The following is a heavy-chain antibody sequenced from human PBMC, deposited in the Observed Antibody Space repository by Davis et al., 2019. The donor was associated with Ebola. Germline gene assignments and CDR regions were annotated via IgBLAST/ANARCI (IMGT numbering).Heavy chain of an antibody. J-gene: IGHJ4*02. V-gene: IGHV4-31*03. CDR3: ARHSSSSSLGPVDS. D-gene: IGHD6-6*01. CDR2: IYYSGST. Sequence: PSETLSLTCTVSGGSISSGGYYWSWIRQHPGKGLEWIGYIYYSGSTYYNPSLKSRVTISVDTSKNQFTLNLSSVTAADTAVYYCARHSSSSSLGPVDSWGQGTLVTVSS. CDR1: GGSISSGGYY.